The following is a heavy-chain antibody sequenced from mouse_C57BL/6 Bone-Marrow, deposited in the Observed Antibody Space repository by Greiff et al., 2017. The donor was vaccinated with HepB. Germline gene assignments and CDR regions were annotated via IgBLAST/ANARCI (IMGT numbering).Heavy chain of an antibody. Sequence: EVQRVESEGGLVQPGSSMKLSCTASGFTFSDYYMAWVRQVPEKGLEWVANINYDGSSTYYLDSLKSRFIISRDNAKNILYLQMSSLKSEDTATYYCARGWGWFAYWGQGTLVTVSA. V-gene: IGHV5-16*01. CDR3: ARGWGWFAY. D-gene: IGHD2-3*01. J-gene: IGHJ3*01. CDR1: GFTFSDYY. CDR2: INYDGSST.